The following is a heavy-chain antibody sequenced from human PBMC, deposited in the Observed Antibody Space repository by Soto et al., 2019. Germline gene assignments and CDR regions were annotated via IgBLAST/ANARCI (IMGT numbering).Heavy chain of an antibody. CDR2: IKQDGSEQ. CDR1: GFTFSSYW. CDR3: ARFGVLRYFDWLAKGGFDY. J-gene: IGHJ4*02. V-gene: IGHV3-7*01. Sequence: EVQLVESGGGLVQPGGSLRLSCAASGFTFSSYWMSWVRQAPGKGLEWVANIKQDGSEQYYVDSVKVRFTISRDNAKNSLYLQMNSLRAEDTAVYYCARFGVLRYFDWLAKGGFDYWGQGTLVTVSS. D-gene: IGHD3-9*01.